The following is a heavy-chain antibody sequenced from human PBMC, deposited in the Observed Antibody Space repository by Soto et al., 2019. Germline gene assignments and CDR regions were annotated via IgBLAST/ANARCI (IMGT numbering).Heavy chain of an antibody. D-gene: IGHD2-15*01. V-gene: IGHV3-48*02. Sequence: GRSLRLSCAASGFTFSSYSMNWVRQAPGKGLEWVSYISSSSSTIYYADSVKGRFTISRDNAKNSLYLQMNSLRDEDTAVYYCARVGQRVVVMVPFDYWGQGTLVTVSS. CDR3: ARVGQRVVVMVPFDY. CDR2: ISSSSSTI. CDR1: GFTFSSYS. J-gene: IGHJ4*02.